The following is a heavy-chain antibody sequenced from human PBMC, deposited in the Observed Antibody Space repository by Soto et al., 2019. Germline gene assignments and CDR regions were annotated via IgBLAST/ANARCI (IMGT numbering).Heavy chain of an antibody. CDR2: INPSGGST. Sequence: SVKVSCKASGYTFTSYHMAWVRQAPGQGPEWMGIINPSGGSTSYAQKFQGRVNMTRDTSTSTVYMELSSLRSEDTAVYYCARVSIGYTSDYWGQGTLVTVAS. V-gene: IGHV1-46*01. J-gene: IGHJ4*02. CDR3: ARVSIGYTSDY. D-gene: IGHD2-2*02. CDR1: GYTFTSYH.